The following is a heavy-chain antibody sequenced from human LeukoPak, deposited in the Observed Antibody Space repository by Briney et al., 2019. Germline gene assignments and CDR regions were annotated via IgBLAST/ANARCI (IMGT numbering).Heavy chain of an antibody. D-gene: IGHD3-9*01. CDR2: ISSSSSYI. V-gene: IGHV3-21*01. CDR3: ARAPVLRYFDWSGGGWTNYSDY. Sequence: PGGSLRLSCAASGFTFSSYSMNWVRQAPGKGLEWVSSISSSSSYIYYADSVKGRFTISRDNAKNSLYLQMNSLRVEDTAVYYCARAPVLRYFDWSGGGWTNYSDYWGQGTLVTVSS. CDR1: GFTFSSYS. J-gene: IGHJ4*02.